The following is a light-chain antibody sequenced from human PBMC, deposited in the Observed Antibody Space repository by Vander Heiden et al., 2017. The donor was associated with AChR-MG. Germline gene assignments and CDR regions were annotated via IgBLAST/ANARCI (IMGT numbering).Light chain of an antibody. Sequence: ALTQPASVSGSPGQSITISCTGTSSVVGGYNYVSWYQQHPGKAPKLMIYDVSKRPSGVSNRFSGSKSGNTASLTISGLQAEDEADYYCSSYTSSSTVVFGGGTKLTVL. CDR2: DVS. J-gene: IGLJ3*02. CDR3: SSYTSSSTVV. CDR1: SSVVGGYNY. V-gene: IGLV2-14*01.